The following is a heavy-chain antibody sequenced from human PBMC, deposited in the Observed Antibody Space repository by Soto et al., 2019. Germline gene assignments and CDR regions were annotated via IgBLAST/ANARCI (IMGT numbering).Heavy chain of an antibody. Sequence: QVQLVQSGAEVKKPGASVKVSCKASGYTFVTYDFAWVRQATGQGLEWMGWMNPNTGNTGYAQAFRGRVTMTRNTSITTAYMELSSLRSEDTAVYFCARRKERSGPYYLDYWGQGTLVTVSS. CDR3: ARRKERSGPYYLDY. D-gene: IGHD6-25*01. CDR2: MNPNTGNT. V-gene: IGHV1-8*01. J-gene: IGHJ4*02. CDR1: GYTFVTYD.